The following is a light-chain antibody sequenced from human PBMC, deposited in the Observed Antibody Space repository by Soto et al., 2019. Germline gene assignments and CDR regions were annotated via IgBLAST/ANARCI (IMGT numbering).Light chain of an antibody. Sequence: DIVLTQSPDSLAVSLGERATINCRSSQSVFSTSDKKNYLAWYQHKPGQSPKLLFYWASTRDSGVPDRFIGSGSGTDFTLTITSLQVEDVAVYYCQQYIGAHSRTFGQGTKVEVK. CDR3: QQYIGAHSRT. J-gene: IGKJ1*01. CDR1: QSVFSTSDKKNY. CDR2: WAS. V-gene: IGKV4-1*01.